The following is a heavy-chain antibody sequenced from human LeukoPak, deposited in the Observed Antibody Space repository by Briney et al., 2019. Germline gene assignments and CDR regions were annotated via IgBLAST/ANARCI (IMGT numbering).Heavy chain of an antibody. V-gene: IGHV4-30-4*08. CDR3: AREGQGSTHFDY. J-gene: IGHJ4*02. D-gene: IGHD2-2*01. Sequence: PSQTLSLTCTVSGGSISSGDYYWSSIRQPPGKGLGWIGYIYYSGSTYYNPSLKSRVTISVDTSKNQSSLKLSSVTAADTAVYYCAREGQGSTHFDYWGQGTLVTVSS. CDR2: IYYSGST. CDR1: GGSISSGDYY.